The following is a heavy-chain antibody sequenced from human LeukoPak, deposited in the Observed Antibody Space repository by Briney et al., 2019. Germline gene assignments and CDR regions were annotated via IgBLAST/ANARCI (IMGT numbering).Heavy chain of an antibody. CDR1: GYTFTGYY. D-gene: IGHD1-26*01. J-gene: IGHJ4*02. CDR3: ARDQVGVGATNYFDY. V-gene: IGHV1-2*02. Sequence: ASVKVSCKASGYTFTGYYMHWVRQAPGQGLEWMGWINPNSGGTNYAQKFQGRVTMTRDTSISTAYMELSRLRSDDTAVYYCARDQVGVGATNYFDYWGQGTLVTVSS. CDR2: INPNSGGT.